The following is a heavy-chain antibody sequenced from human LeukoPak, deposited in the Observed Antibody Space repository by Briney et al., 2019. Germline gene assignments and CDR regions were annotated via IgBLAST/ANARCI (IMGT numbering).Heavy chain of an antibody. V-gene: IGHV3-48*03. CDR3: ARDSTWELRAAFDY. J-gene: IGHJ4*02. D-gene: IGHD1-26*01. CDR2: ISSSGNTI. Sequence: GGSLRLSCAASGFTFSSYNMNWVRQAPGKGLEWLSYISSSGNTIYYADSVRGRFTISRDNAKNSLYLQMNSLRAEDTAVYYCARDSTWELRAAFDYWGQGTLVTVSS. CDR1: GFTFSSYN.